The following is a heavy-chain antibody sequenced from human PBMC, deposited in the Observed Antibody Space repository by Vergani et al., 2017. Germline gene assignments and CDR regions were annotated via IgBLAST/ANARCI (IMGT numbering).Heavy chain of an antibody. CDR2: ISSSGSTI. J-gene: IGHJ4*02. CDR1: GFTFSDYY. D-gene: IGHD2-21*02. CDR3: ARDQSAVVTATEFDY. Sequence: QVQLVESGGGLVKPGGSLRLSCAASGFTFSDYYMRWIRQAPGKGLEWVSYISSSGSTIYYADSVKGRFTISRDNAKNSLYLQMHSLRAEDTAVYYCARDQSAVVTATEFDYWGQGTLVTVSS. V-gene: IGHV3-11*04.